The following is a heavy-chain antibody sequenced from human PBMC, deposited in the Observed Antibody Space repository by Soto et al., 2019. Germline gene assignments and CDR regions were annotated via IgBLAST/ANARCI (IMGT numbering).Heavy chain of an antibody. CDR2: TYYRSNWRR. CDR1: GDSVSSNTAA. V-gene: IGHV6-1*01. D-gene: IGHD6-19*01. J-gene: IGHJ4*02. Sequence: SQTLSLTCAISGDSVSSNTAAWNGIRSSPSRGLEWLGRTYYRSNWRRDYAVSVKSLITVNPDTSKNHFSLQLNSVTPDDTALYYCASGVAGTGFELWRQRSLVTVTS. CDR3: ASGVAGTGFEL.